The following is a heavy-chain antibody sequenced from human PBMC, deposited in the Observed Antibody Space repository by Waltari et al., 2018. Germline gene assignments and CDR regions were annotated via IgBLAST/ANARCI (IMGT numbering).Heavy chain of an antibody. CDR2: MSAYNGST. J-gene: IGHJ6*02. Sequence: QVQLVQSGAEVKKPGASVKVSCKASGYTFTSYGISWVRQAPGQGIEWMGWMSAYNGSTNYAQKLQGRVTMTTDTSTSTAYMELRSLRSDDTAVYYCAREGFCSGGSCFYYYYDMDVWGQGTTVTVSS. D-gene: IGHD2-15*01. CDR3: AREGFCSGGSCFYYYYDMDV. CDR1: GYTFTSYG. V-gene: IGHV1-18*01.